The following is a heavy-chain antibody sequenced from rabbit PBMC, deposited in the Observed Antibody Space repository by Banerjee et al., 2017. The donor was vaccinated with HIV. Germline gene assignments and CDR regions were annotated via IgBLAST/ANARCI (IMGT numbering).Heavy chain of an antibody. CDR2: ITVGSGST. V-gene: IGHV1S43*01. CDR3: ARSPAGSSPL. D-gene: IGHD8-1*01. Sequence: QEQLEESGGDLVKPEGSLTLTCTASGFSFSSNNYMCWVRQAPGKGLEWIGCITVGSGSTWYASWVNGRFTITRSTSLNTATLQMTSLTAADTATYFCARSPAGSSPLWGPGTLVTVS. J-gene: IGHJ4*01. CDR1: GFSFSSNNY.